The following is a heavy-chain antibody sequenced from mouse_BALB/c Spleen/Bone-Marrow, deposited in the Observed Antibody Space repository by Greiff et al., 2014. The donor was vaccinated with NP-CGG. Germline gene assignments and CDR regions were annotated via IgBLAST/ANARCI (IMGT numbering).Heavy chain of an antibody. CDR3: ARDGYDGEEYYYAIAY. CDR1: GYTFTSYY. D-gene: IGHD2-2*01. Sequence: VQLQQSGPVLVKPGASVKMSCKASGYTFTSYYIHWVKQRPGQGLEWIGWIYPGDGSSKYNEKFKGKTTLTADKSSSTAYMLLSSLTSEDSAIYFCARDGYDGEEYYYAIAYWGQGTSVTVSS. V-gene: IGHV1S56*01. CDR2: IYPGDGSS. J-gene: IGHJ4*01.